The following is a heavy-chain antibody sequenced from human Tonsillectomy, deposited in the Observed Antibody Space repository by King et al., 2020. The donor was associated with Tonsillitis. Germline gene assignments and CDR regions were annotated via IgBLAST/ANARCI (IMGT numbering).Heavy chain of an antibody. D-gene: IGHD3-16*01. CDR3: ARARGMDI. Sequence: VQLVESGGDLVQPGGSLRLSCAASGFTFSNEWMSWVRQTPGKGLEWVANIKKDGSEKYYVDSVKGRFTISRENTKNSLYLQMSSLRAEDTAVYYCARARGMDIWGQGTTVTVSS. V-gene: IGHV3-7*01. CDR2: IKKDGSEK. CDR1: GFTFSNEW. J-gene: IGHJ6*02.